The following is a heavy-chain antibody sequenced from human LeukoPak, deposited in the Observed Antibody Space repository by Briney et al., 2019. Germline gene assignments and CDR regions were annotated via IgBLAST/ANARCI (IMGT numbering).Heavy chain of an antibody. CDR3: ARDARGSSGRAGYFDY. Sequence: GGSLRLSCAVSGFTVSTTYMSWIRQAPGEGLRWVSVIYSGTTTYYADSVKGRFTISRDNSKNTLFLQMNSLRAEDTAVYYCARDARGSSGRAGYFDYWGQGTLVTVSS. CDR1: GFTVSTTY. V-gene: IGHV3-66*01. D-gene: IGHD6-19*01. J-gene: IGHJ4*02. CDR2: IYSGTTT.